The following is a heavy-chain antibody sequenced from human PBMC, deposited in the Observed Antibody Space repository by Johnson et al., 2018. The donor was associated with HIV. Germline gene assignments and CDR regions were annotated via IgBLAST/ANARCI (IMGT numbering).Heavy chain of an antibody. CDR2: ISYDGSDK. J-gene: IGHJ3*02. CDR3: ARDRCSSTSCIDAFDI. CDR1: GFTFSSYA. D-gene: IGHD2-2*01. Sequence: QVQLVESGGGVVQPGRSLRLSCAASGFTFSSYAMHWVRQAPGKGLEWVAVISYDGSDKYYADSVKGRFTISRDSSKNTLYLQMNSQRAEDTAVYYCARDRCSSTSCIDAFDIWGQGTMVTVSS. V-gene: IGHV3-30*04.